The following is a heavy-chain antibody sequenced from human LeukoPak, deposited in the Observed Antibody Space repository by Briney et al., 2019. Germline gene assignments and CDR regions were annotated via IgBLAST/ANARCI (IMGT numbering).Heavy chain of an antibody. V-gene: IGHV4-39*01. Sequence: SETLSLTCTVSGGSISSSSYNWAWIRQPPGKGLEWIGAIHHGGSTYYNPSLKSRVTISVDTSKNQFSLKLSSVTAADTAFYYCARLPFCGTTSCPFDYWGQGTLVSVSS. CDR1: GGSISSSSYN. J-gene: IGHJ4*02. CDR3: ARLPFCGTTSCPFDY. D-gene: IGHD2-2*01. CDR2: IHHGGST.